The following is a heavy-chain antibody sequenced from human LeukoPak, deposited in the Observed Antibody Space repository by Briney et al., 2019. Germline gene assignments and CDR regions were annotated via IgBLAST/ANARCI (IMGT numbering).Heavy chain of an antibody. CDR2: ITSSSSYI. D-gene: IGHD3-22*01. Sequence: GGSLRLSCAASGFTFSTYNMNWVRHAPGKGLEWISSITSSSSYIYYADSVKGRFTMSRDNAKNSLYLQMNSLRAEDTAVYYCATSSAYYYFDFDYWGQGTLVTVSS. J-gene: IGHJ4*02. V-gene: IGHV3-21*01. CDR3: ATSSAYYYFDFDY. CDR1: GFTFSTYN.